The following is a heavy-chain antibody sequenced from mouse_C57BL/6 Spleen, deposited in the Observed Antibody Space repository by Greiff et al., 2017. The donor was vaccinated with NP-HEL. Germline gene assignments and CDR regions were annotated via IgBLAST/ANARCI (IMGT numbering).Heavy chain of an antibody. J-gene: IGHJ2*01. Sequence: QVQLQQPGAELVKPGASVKLSCKASGYTFTSYWMQWVKQRPGQGLEWIGEIDPSDSYTNYNQKFKGKATLTVDTSSSTAYMQLSSLTSEDSAVYYCARLLRSGGYFDYWGQGTTLTVSS. D-gene: IGHD1-1*01. V-gene: IGHV1-50*01. CDR1: GYTFTSYW. CDR2: IDPSDSYT. CDR3: ARLLRSGGYFDY.